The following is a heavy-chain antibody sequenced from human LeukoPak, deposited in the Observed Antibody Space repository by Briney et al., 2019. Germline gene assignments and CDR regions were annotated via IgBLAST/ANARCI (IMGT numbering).Heavy chain of an antibody. J-gene: IGHJ6*02. CDR3: ARVRYVVVTAYSCMDV. D-gene: IGHD2-21*02. CDR1: GYTFTSYD. Sequence: ASVKVSCKASGYTFTSYDINWVRQAPGQGLEWMGGIIPIFGTANYAQKFQGRVTITADESTSTAYMELSSLRSEDTAVYYCARVRYVVVTAYSCMDVWGQGTTVTVSS. CDR2: IIPIFGTA. V-gene: IGHV1-69*13.